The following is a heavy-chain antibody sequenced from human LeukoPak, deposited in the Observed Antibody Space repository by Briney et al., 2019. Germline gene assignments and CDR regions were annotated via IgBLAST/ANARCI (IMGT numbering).Heavy chain of an antibody. D-gene: IGHD1-1*01. V-gene: IGHV4-39*07. CDR3: AREGTAGTNLNWFDP. CDR2: IYYSGNS. CDR1: GGSISSGSHY. J-gene: IGHJ5*02. Sequence: SETLSLTCTVSGGSISSGSHYWGWIRQPPGKELEWIGNIYYSGNSYYNPSLKSRVTISVDTSKNQFSLKLSSVTAADTAVYYCAREGTAGTNLNWFDPWGQGTLVTVSS.